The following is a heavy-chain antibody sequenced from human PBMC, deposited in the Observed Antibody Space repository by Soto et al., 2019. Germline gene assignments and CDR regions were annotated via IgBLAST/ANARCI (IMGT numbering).Heavy chain of an antibody. Sequence: LACASSGETFRSYGVDVALKTTGKGLVWVSRINSDGSSTSYADSVKGRFTISRDNAKNTLYLQMNSLRAEDTAVYYCARDNGVVIRTNWFDPWGQGTLVTVSS. J-gene: IGHJ5*02. CDR1: GETFRSYG. CDR2: INSDGSST. CDR3: ARDNGVVIRTNWFDP. V-gene: IGHV3-74*01. D-gene: IGHD3-3*01.